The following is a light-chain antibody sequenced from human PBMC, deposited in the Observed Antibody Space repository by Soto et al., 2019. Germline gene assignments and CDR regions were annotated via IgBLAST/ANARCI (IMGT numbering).Light chain of an antibody. CDR1: QSVSSSY. CDR2: EAS. CDR3: RQYGSSPPT. J-gene: IGKJ1*01. Sequence: EIVLTQSPGTLSLSPGERATLSCRASQSVSSSYVAWYQQKPGQAPRLLIYEASIRAIVIPDRFSGSGSGKDFTLTISRLEPEDFAVYHCRQYGSSPPTFGQGSKVEIK. V-gene: IGKV3-20*01.